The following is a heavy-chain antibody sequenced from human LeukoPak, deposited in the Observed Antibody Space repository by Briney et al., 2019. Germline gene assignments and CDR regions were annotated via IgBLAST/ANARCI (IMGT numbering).Heavy chain of an antibody. J-gene: IGHJ4*02. CDR2: IYYCGST. CDR1: GGSISSYY. V-gene: IGHV4-59*01. D-gene: IGHD4-11*01. Sequence: PSETLSLTCTVSGGSISSYYWSWIRQPPGKGLEWIGYIYYCGSTNYNPSLKSRVTISVDTSKNQFSLNLNSVTAADTAVYYCARTDSHYLSFDYWGQGTLVTVSS. CDR3: ARTDSHYLSFDY.